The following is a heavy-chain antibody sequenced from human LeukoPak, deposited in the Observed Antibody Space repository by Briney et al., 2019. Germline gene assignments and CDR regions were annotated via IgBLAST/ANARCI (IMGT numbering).Heavy chain of an antibody. Sequence: GGSLRLSCAASGFTFSSHWMHWVRQAPGKGLEWVAVIWYDGSNKYYADSVKGRFTISRDNSKNTLYLQMNSLRAEDTAVYYCARDNHDFWSGLDYWGQGTLVTVSS. V-gene: IGHV3-33*08. CDR1: GFTFSSHW. D-gene: IGHD3-3*01. J-gene: IGHJ4*02. CDR3: ARDNHDFWSGLDY. CDR2: IWYDGSNK.